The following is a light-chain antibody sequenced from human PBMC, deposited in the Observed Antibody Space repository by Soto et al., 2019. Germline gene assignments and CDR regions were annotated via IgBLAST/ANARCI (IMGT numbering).Light chain of an antibody. J-gene: IGLJ1*01. CDR3: SSSAGSNIPYV. Sequence: QSVLTQPPSASGSPGQSVIISCTGTSSDIGGYKYVSWYQQRPGRAPKLNISEVSKRPSGVPDRFSGSKSGNTASLTVSGLQAEDEADYYCSSSAGSNIPYVFGTGTKLTVL. CDR2: EVS. V-gene: IGLV2-8*01. CDR1: SSDIGGYKY.